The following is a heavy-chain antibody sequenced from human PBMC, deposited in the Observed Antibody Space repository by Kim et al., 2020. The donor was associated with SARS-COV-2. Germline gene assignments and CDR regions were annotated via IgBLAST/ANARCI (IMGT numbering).Heavy chain of an antibody. CDR3: ARDWSSGWYQKPPRIRRFAFDI. CDR2: ISYDGSNK. CDR1: GFTFSSYA. Sequence: GGSLRLSCAASGFTFSSYAMHWVRQAPGKGLEWVAVISYDGSNKYYADSVKGRFTISRDNSKNTLYLQMNSLRAEDTAVYYCARDWSSGWYQKPPRIRRFAFDIWGQGTMVTVSS. J-gene: IGHJ3*02. D-gene: IGHD6-19*01. V-gene: IGHV3-30*04.